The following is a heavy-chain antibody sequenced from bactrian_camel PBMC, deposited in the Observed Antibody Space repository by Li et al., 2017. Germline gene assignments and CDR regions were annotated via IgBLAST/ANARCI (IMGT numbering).Heavy chain of an antibody. CDR2: VVSNGNYK. Sequence: VQLVESGGGSVQPGGSLRLSCAASGFSFSNRYMSWVRQAPGKGLEWVSRVVSNGNYKLYADSVKGRFTVSRDHAENTMYLQMNSLKTEDTAEYRCQPYGRSYVDYNCRAGLGQGTQVTVS. V-gene: IGHV3-2*01. J-gene: IGHJ4*01. CDR1: GFSFSNRY. D-gene: IGHD4*01.